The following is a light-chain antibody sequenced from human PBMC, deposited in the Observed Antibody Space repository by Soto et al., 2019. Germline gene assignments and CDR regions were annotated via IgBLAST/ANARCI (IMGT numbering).Light chain of an antibody. J-gene: IGLJ1*01. Sequence: QSVLTQPASVSGSPGQSITISCTGTSSDVGGYNYVSWYQHHPGKAPKLMIYEVTNRPSGVSNRFSGSKSGNTASLTISGLQAEDEADYYCNSYRSSSPLIVFGTGTKLTVL. CDR3: NSYRSSSPLIV. V-gene: IGLV2-14*01. CDR1: SSDVGGYNY. CDR2: EVT.